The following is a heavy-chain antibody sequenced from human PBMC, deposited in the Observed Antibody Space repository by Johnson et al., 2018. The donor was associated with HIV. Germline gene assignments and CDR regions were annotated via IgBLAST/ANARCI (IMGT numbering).Heavy chain of an antibody. CDR3: ARGRKDIAAVDGLDTDGFDT. Sequence: QVQLVESGGGVVQPGRSLRLSCAASGFTFSTYTMHWVRQAPGRGLEWVAVISYDGSNKYYADSVKGRFTISRETSRDTLYLQMTSLRPEDTAFYYCARGRKDIAAVDGLDTDGFDTWGQGTMFTVS. D-gene: IGHD6-13*01. V-gene: IGHV3-30*04. J-gene: IGHJ3*02. CDR2: ISYDGSNK. CDR1: GFTFSTYT.